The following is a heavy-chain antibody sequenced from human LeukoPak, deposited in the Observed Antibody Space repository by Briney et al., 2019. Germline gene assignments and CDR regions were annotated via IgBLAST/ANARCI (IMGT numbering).Heavy chain of an antibody. J-gene: IGHJ5*02. CDR1: GGSISTRCYH. V-gene: IGHV4-39*07. CDR2: IYYTGGT. Sequence: SETLSLTCTVSGGSISTRCYHWGWIRQSPEKGLEWIATIYYTGGTYYNPSLKSRVTISIDTSKNQFSLKMSSVTAADTAVYYCARDRVARNTWFDPWGQGTLVTVSS. CDR3: ARDRVARNTWFDP. D-gene: IGHD6-19*01.